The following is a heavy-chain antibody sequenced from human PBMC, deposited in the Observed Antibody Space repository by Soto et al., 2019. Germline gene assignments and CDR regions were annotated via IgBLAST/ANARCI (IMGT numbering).Heavy chain of an antibody. J-gene: IGHJ6*02. CDR1: GGPFSGHY. V-gene: IGHV4-34*01. Sequence: SETLSLTCAVAGGPFSGHYWTWIRQSPGKRLEWIGEITDSGDTKYKPPLRRRVTISIVTSKTKLSLDMSSVTAPDTEIYLCVRGRVQLPHYYFGMDVWAQGTTGTVSS. CDR3: VRGRVQLPHYYFGMDV. CDR2: ITDSGDT. D-gene: IGHD2-2*01.